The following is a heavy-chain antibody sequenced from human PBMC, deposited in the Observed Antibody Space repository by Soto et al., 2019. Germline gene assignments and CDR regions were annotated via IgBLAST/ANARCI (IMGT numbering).Heavy chain of an antibody. CDR3: ASSHYDSVALWGMDV. V-gene: IGHV4-4*07. CDR1: GGSIISYY. J-gene: IGHJ6*02. D-gene: IGHD3-3*01. CDR2: IYTSGST. Sequence: SETLSLTCSVSGGSIISYYWSWIRQPAGKGLEWIGRIYTSGSTNYNPSLKSRVTMSVDTSKNQFSLKLSSVTAADTAVYYCASSHYDSVALWGMDVWGQGTTVTVSS.